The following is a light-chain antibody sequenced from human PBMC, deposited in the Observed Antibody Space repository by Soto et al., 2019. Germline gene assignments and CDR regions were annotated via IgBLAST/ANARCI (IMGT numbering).Light chain of an antibody. Sequence: EIVLTQSPGTLSLSPGDRATLSCRASQSVGSSYLAWYQQKPGQAPRLLMYGASSRATGIPDRFSGSGSGTDFTLTISRLEPEDFAVYYCQQYVSSPPWTFGQGTKVEIK. V-gene: IGKV3-20*01. CDR2: GAS. CDR1: QSVGSSY. CDR3: QQYVSSPPWT. J-gene: IGKJ1*01.